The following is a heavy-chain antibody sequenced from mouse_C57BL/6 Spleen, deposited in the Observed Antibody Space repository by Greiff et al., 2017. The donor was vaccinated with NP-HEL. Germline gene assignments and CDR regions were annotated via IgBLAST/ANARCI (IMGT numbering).Heavy chain of an antibody. CDR3: ARKAYYGNYPYFDY. Sequence: VQLKESGGGLVKPGGSLKLSCAASGFTFSDYGMHWVRQAPEKGLEWVAYISSGSSTIYYAATVKGRFTISRDNAKNTLFLQMTSLRSADTAMYYCARKAYYGNYPYFDYWGQGTTLTVSS. CDR1: GFTFSDYG. CDR2: ISSGSSTI. D-gene: IGHD2-10*01. V-gene: IGHV5-17*01. J-gene: IGHJ2*01.